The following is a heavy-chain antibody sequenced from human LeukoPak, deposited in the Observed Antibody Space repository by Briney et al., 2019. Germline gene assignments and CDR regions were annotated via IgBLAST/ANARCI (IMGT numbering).Heavy chain of an antibody. V-gene: IGHV3-23*01. J-gene: IGHJ4*02. CDR2: ISNNGGYT. CDR1: VFTFSSSS. D-gene: IGHD2-15*01. Sequence: GGSLRLSCAASVFTFSSSSMKWVRQALWKGLEWVSAISNNGGYTYYADSVQGRFTISRDNSKSTLCLQMNSLRAEDTAVYYCAKQLGYCSDGSCYFPYWGQGTLVTVSS. CDR3: AKQLGYCSDGSCYFPY.